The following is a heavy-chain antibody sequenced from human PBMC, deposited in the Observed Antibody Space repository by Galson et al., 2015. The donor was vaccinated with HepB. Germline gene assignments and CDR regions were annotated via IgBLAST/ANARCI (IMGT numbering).Heavy chain of an antibody. D-gene: IGHD3-22*01. CDR3: ARTRAQGYSSGYYSWFDP. CDR2: IDWDDDK. CDR1: GFSLSTSGMC. J-gene: IGHJ5*02. V-gene: IGHV2-70*01. Sequence: PALVKPTQTLTLTCTFSGFSLSTSGMCVSWIRQPPGKALEWLALIDWDDDKYYSTSLKTRLTISKDTSRNQVVLTMTNMDPVDTATYYCARTRAQGYSSGYYSWFDPWGQGALVTVSS.